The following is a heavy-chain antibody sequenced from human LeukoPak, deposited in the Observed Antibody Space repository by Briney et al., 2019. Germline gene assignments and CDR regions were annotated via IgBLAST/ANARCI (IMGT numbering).Heavy chain of an antibody. Sequence: PSETLSLTCAVYGGSFSGYYWSWIRQPPGKGLEWIGEINHSGSTNYNPSLKSRVTISVDTSKNQFSLKLSSVTAADTAVYYCARWYYDSSGYRYFDYWGQGTLVIVSS. CDR2: INHSGST. CDR3: ARWYYDSSGYRYFDY. V-gene: IGHV4-34*01. J-gene: IGHJ4*02. CDR1: GGSFSGYY. D-gene: IGHD3-22*01.